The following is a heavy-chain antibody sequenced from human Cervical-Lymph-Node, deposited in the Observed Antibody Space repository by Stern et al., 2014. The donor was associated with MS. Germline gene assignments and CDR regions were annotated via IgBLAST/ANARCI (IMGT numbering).Heavy chain of an antibody. V-gene: IGHV1-69*06. CDR3: ARLGGPSSY. D-gene: IGHD3-10*01. CDR1: GGTFTSYV. CDR2: ITPMFDTA. Sequence: QVQLQQSGAEVKKPGSSVKVSCKASGGTFTSYVISWVRQASGQGLEWMGGITPMFDTANYTQKFQGKVTITADKSTSTAYMELSRLRFEDTAIYYCARLGGPSSYWGQGTLVTVSS. J-gene: IGHJ4*02.